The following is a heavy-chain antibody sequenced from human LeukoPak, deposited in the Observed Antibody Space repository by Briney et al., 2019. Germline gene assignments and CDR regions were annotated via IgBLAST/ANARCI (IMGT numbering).Heavy chain of an antibody. CDR3: ARDHKWELLTGWFDA. V-gene: IGHV1-2*02. D-gene: IGHD1-26*01. CDR1: GYTLTGYY. J-gene: IGHJ5*02. CDR2: INPNSGRN. Sequence: ASVKVSCTASGYTLTGYYMYWVRQAPAQGVEWMGWINPNSGRNNYPQKFQGRVTMTRYTSISTAYMELSRLRSDDAAVYYCARDHKWELLTGWFDAWGQGTLVTVSS.